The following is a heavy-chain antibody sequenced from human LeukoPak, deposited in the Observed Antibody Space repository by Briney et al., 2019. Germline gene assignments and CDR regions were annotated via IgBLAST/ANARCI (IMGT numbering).Heavy chain of an antibody. Sequence: SETLSLTCTVSGGSISSDAYYWNWIRLHPGKGLEWVGYIYYNGNTYYNPSLKSRVSISVDTSKNQFSLNLNSVTAADTAVYYCARDQGYSYGHPHAFDIWGQGTMITVSS. V-gene: IGHV4-31*03. CDR2: IYYNGNT. J-gene: IGHJ3*02. CDR3: ARDQGYSYGHPHAFDI. CDR1: GGSISSDAYY. D-gene: IGHD5-18*01.